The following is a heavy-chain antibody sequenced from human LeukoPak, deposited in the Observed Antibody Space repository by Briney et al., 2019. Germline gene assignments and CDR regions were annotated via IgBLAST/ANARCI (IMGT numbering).Heavy chain of an antibody. CDR3: ARDYYDFWSGYSYYFDY. CDR2: IYYSGST. Sequence: SETLSLTCTVSGGSISSYYWSWIRQPPGKGLEWIGYIYYSGSTNYNPSLKSRVTISVDTSKDQFSLKLSSVTAADTAVYYCARDYYDFWSGYSYYFDYWGQGTLVTVSS. V-gene: IGHV4-59*12. CDR1: GGSISSYY. J-gene: IGHJ4*02. D-gene: IGHD3-3*01.